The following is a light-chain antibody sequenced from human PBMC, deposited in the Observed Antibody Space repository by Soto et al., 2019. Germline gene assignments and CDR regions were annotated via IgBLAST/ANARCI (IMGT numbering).Light chain of an antibody. CDR2: DAS. Sequence: EIVLTQSPATLSLSPGERATLSCRASQSVSSYLAWYQQKPGQAPRLLIYDASNRATGIPARFSGSGSRTAFHLTISSLAPEDFAAYYCQQRSNWPPITFGQGTRLEIK. CDR3: QQRSNWPPIT. J-gene: IGKJ5*01. CDR1: QSVSSY. V-gene: IGKV3-11*01.